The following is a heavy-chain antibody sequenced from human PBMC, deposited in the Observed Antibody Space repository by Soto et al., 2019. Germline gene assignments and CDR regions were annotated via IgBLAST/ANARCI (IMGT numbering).Heavy chain of an antibody. D-gene: IGHD3-22*01. Sequence: SETLSHTCAVSGGSFSFYYWSWIRQPPGKELEWIGEINHSGSTNYNSSLKSRVTISVDTSKNQFSLKLSSVTAADTAVYYCATRFYDSSGYYLFYFDSWGQGTLVTVSS. V-gene: IGHV4-34*01. CDR2: INHSGST. J-gene: IGHJ4*02. CDR3: ATRFYDSSGYYLFYFDS. CDR1: GGSFSFYY.